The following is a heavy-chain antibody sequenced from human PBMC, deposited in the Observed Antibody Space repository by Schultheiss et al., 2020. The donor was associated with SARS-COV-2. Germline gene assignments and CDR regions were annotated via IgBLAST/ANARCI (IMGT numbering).Heavy chain of an antibody. CDR1: GGSISSGGYY. Sequence: SETLSLTCTVSGGSISSGGYYWSWIRQHPGKGLEWIGYIYYSGSTYYNPSLKSRVTISVDTSKNQFSLKLSSVTAADTAVYYCARVGYCGGSCYSYGMDVWGQGTTVTVSS. J-gene: IGHJ6*02. D-gene: IGHD2-15*01. CDR2: IYYSGST. CDR3: ARVGYCGGSCYSYGMDV. V-gene: IGHV4-31*03.